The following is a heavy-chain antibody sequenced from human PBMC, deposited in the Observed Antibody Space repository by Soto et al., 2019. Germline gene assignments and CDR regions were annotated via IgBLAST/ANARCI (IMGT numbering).Heavy chain of an antibody. D-gene: IGHD6-13*01. CDR2: LSHDGSNK. J-gene: IGHJ5*02. Sequence: GGSLRLSCAASGFTFSSFVMHWVRQAPGKGLEWVAALSHDGSNKNYADSVKGRFTISRDNAKNSLYLQMNSLRAEDTAVYYCARHPERIAQIGWFDPWGQGTLVTVSS. CDR1: GFTFSSFV. V-gene: IGHV3-30*04. CDR3: ARHPERIAQIGWFDP.